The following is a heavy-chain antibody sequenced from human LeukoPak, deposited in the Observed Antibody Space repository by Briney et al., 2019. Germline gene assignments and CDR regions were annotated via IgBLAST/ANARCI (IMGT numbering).Heavy chain of an antibody. CDR1: GGSISSYY. CDR3: ARAPYYYDSSGYSD. D-gene: IGHD3-22*01. CDR2: IYYSGST. J-gene: IGHJ4*02. V-gene: IGHV4-59*12. Sequence: PSETLSLTCTVSGGSISSYYWSWIRQPPGKGLEWIGYIYYSGSTYYNPSLKSRVTISVDTSKNQFSLKLSSVTAADTAVYYCARAPYYYDSSGYSDWGQGTLVTVSS.